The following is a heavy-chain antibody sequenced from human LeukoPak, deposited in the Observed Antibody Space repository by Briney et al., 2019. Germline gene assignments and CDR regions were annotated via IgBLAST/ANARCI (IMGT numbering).Heavy chain of an antibody. CDR3: ARGRARSTIFGVVIGYQFDY. J-gene: IGHJ4*02. Sequence: ASVKVSCKASGYTFTSYDINWVRQATGQGLEWMGWMNPNSGNTGYAQKFQGRVTMTRNTSISTAYMELSSLRSEDTAMYYCARGRARSTIFGVVIGYQFDYWGQGTLVTVSS. V-gene: IGHV1-8*01. CDR1: GYTFTSYD. D-gene: IGHD3-3*01. CDR2: MNPNSGNT.